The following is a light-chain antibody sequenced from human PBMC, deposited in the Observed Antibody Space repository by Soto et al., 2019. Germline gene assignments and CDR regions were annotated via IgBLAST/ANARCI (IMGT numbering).Light chain of an antibody. J-gene: IGLJ3*02. CDR1: SSNIGSNT. CDR3: AAWDDSLNGLV. V-gene: IGLV1-44*01. CDR2: SNN. Sequence: QSALTQPPSASGTPGQRVTISCSGSSSNIGSNTVNRYQQLPGTAPKLLIYSNNQRPSGVPDRFSGSKSGTSASLAISGLQSEDEADYYCAAWDDSLNGLVFGGGTKLTVL.